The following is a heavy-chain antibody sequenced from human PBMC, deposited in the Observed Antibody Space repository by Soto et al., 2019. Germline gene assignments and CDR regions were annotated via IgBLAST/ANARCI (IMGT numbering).Heavy chain of an antibody. J-gene: IGHJ4*02. Sequence: QVRLEQSEAEVKKPGSSVKVSCKGSGGTFSNDEISWVLQAPGQGLEWMGVIILPFGSPNYAQTFQGRVTITADESMTTAYMELSGLRSEDTVVYYCARGPDYEGYFDYWGRGTLVTVSS. CDR1: GGTFSNDE. CDR3: ARGPDYEGYFDY. D-gene: IGHD4-17*01. CDR2: IILPFGSP. V-gene: IGHV1-69*12.